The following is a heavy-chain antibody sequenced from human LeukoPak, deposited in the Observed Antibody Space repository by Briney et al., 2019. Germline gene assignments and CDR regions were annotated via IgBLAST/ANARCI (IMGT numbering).Heavy chain of an antibody. CDR2: IYYSGST. Sequence: SETLSLTCTVSAGSISSYYWSWIRQPPGKGLEWIGYIYYSGSTNYNPSLKSRVTISVDTSKNQFSLKLSSVTAADTAVYYCARVRYGDRFDYWGQGTLGTVSS. D-gene: IGHD4-17*01. J-gene: IGHJ4*02. V-gene: IGHV4-59*01. CDR1: AGSISSYY. CDR3: ARVRYGDRFDY.